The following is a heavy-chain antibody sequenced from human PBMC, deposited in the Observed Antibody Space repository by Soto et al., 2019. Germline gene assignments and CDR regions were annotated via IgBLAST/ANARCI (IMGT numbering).Heavy chain of an antibody. CDR3: ARDGRYYSRGWLGLETGFGFDI. Sequence: PSETLSLTCTVSGGSISSGDYYWSWIRQPPGKGLEWIGDIYYSGSTYYNPSLKSRVTISVDTSKNQFSLKLRSVTAAATAVYYCARDGRYYSRGWLGLETGFGFDIWGQGTMVTVSS. D-gene: IGHD6-19*01. V-gene: IGHV4-30-4*01. CDR2: IYYSGST. J-gene: IGHJ3*02. CDR1: GGSISSGDYY.